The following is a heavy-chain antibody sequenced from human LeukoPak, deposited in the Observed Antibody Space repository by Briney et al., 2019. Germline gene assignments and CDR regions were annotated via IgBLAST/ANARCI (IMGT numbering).Heavy chain of an antibody. D-gene: IGHD3-10*01. V-gene: IGHV3-11*04. CDR2: IGRIASAI. CDR1: GFTLRYYY. J-gene: IGHJ4*02. CDR3: AKDGDDYYGSGSYFDS. Sequence: GGPLRFSCAASGFTLRYYYMSWVRQAPAKGLAGVSCIGRIASAIYYADSVKGRFTISRDNAKNSLFLRMNSLRAEATAVYYCAKDGDDYYGSGSYFDSWGQGTLVTVSS.